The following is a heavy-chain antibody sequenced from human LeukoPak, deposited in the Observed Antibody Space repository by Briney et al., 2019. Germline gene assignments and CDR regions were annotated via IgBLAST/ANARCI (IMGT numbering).Heavy chain of an antibody. Sequence: PGGSLRLSCAASGFTFSSYGMHWVRQAPGKGLEWVAVISYDGSNKYYADSVKGRFTISRDNSKNTLYLQMNSLRAEDTALYYCAKEVDGYSYGYDYWGQGTLVTVSS. CDR2: ISYDGSNK. V-gene: IGHV3-30*18. CDR3: AKEVDGYSYGYDY. CDR1: GFTFSSYG. D-gene: IGHD5-18*01. J-gene: IGHJ4*02.